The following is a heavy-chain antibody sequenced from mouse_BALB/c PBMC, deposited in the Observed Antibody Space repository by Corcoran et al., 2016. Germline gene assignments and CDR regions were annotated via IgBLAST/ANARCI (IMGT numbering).Heavy chain of an antibody. J-gene: IGHJ1*01. CDR1: GYTFTDYY. Sequence: EVQLQQSGPELVKPWASVKMSCKASGYTFTDYYMRWVKQSPGKSLEWIGDINPNNGGTSYNQKFKGKATLTVDKSSSTAYMQLNRLTSEDSAVYYWARDWDWYFDVWGAGTTVTVSS. V-gene: IGHV1-26*01. D-gene: IGHD4-1*01. CDR3: ARDWDWYFDV. CDR2: INPNNGGT.